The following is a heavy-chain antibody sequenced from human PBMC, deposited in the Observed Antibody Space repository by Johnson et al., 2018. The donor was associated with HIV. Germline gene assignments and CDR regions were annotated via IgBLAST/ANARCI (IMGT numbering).Heavy chain of an antibody. D-gene: IGHD3-10*01. V-gene: IGHV3-66*04. Sequence: VYLVESGGGLVQPGGSLRLSCAASGFTVSNNYMSWVRQAPGKGLEWVSVIYSGGSTHYADSVKGRFTISRDNSKNTLYLQMNSLRAEDTAVYYCAKPYGSGSYDAFDIWGQGTMVTVSS. CDR3: AKPYGSGSYDAFDI. CDR2: IYSGGST. J-gene: IGHJ3*02. CDR1: GFTVSNNY.